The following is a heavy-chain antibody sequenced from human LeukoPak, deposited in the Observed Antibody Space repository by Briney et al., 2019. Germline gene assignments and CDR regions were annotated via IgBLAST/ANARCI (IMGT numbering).Heavy chain of an antibody. CDR3: VRDRLTGHKKYLDY. D-gene: IGHD3-16*01. J-gene: IGHJ4*02. CDR2: IWYDGSNK. CDR1: GFIFGSNG. V-gene: IGHV3-33*01. Sequence: GGSLRLSCAASGFIFGSNGMHWVRQAPGKGLEWVAYIWYDGSNKEYADSVKGRFTISRAFSKNTLSLQMKSLRAEDTAVYYCVRDRLTGHKKYLDYWGQGTLVTVSS.